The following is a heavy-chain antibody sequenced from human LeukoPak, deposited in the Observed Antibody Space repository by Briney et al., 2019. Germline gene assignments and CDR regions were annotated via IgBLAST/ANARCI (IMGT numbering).Heavy chain of an antibody. CDR2: IYHSGST. V-gene: IGHV4-30-2*01. Sequence: SQTLSLTCAVSGGSISSGGYSWSWIRQPPGKGLEWIGYIYHSGSTYYNPSLKSRVTISVDRSKNQFSLQLSSVTAADTAVYYCARGGYCSSTSCYRWFDPWGQGTLVTVSS. CDR1: GGSISSGGYS. J-gene: IGHJ5*02. D-gene: IGHD2-2*01. CDR3: ARGGYCSSTSCYRWFDP.